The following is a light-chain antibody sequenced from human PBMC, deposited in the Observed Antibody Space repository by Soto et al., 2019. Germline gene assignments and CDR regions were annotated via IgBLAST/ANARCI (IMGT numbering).Light chain of an antibody. CDR2: AAS. Sequence: DIQLTQSPSFLSASVGDRVTITCRASQGINNYLAWYQKKPGKAPNLLIYAASTLQRGVPSRFSGSGSGTEFTLTISSLQPEDFATYYCQQLNSYRTFGQGTKVEIK. CDR3: QQLNSYRT. J-gene: IGKJ1*01. CDR1: QGINNY. V-gene: IGKV1-9*01.